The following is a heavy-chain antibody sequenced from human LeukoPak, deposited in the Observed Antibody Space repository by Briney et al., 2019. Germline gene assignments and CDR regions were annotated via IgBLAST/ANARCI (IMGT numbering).Heavy chain of an antibody. J-gene: IGHJ4*02. D-gene: IGHD3-3*01. CDR1: GFTVSSNY. Sequence: GGSLRLXCAASGFTVSSNYMSWVRQAPGKGLEWVSVIYSGGSTYYADSVKGRFTISRDNSKNTLYLQMNSLRAEDTAVYYCARDRRYDFWSGYYSYYFDYWGQGTLVTVSS. V-gene: IGHV3-66*02. CDR2: IYSGGST. CDR3: ARDRRYDFWSGYYSYYFDY.